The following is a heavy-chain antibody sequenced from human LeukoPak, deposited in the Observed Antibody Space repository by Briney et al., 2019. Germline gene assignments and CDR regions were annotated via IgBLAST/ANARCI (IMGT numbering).Heavy chain of an antibody. CDR1: GFTFSNYW. V-gene: IGHV3-7*03. CDR2: INRDGSER. Sequence: GGSLRLSCAASGFTFSNYWMTWVCQAPGKGLEWVANINRDGSERYYVDSVKGRFTISRDDAKSSLYLQMNSLRAEDTAVYYCARRNAMDVWGQGTTVIVFS. J-gene: IGHJ6*02. CDR3: ARRNAMDV.